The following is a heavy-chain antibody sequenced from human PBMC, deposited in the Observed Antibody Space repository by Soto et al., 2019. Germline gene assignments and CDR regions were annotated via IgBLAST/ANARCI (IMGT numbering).Heavy chain of an antibody. Sequence: GASVKVSCKASGYTFTSYGITWVRQAPGQGLEWRGWISIYNGHTEYAQKFQGRVTMTTDTSTRTAYMELRSLRFDDKALYYCARRGSGLVDFWGQGTSVTVSS. J-gene: IGHJ4*02. CDR1: GYTFTSYG. CDR3: ARRGSGLVDF. V-gene: IGHV1-18*04. CDR2: ISIYNGHT. D-gene: IGHD6-19*01.